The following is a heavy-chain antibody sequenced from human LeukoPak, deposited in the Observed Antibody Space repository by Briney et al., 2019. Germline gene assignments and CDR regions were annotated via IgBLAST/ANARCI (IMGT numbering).Heavy chain of an antibody. J-gene: IGHJ4*02. D-gene: IGHD6-13*01. Sequence: GGSLRLSCAASGFTFSSYWMHWVRQAPGKGLVWVSRINSDGSSTSYADSVKGRFTISRDNAKNTLYLQMNSLRAEDTAVYYCARWYSSSWYYFDYWGQGTLVTVSS. CDR3: ARWYSSSWYYFDY. CDR2: INSDGSST. V-gene: IGHV3-74*01. CDR1: GFTFSSYW.